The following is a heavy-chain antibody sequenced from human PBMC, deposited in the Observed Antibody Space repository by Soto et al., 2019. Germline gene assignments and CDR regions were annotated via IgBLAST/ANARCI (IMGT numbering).Heavy chain of an antibody. CDR3: ARPGGSGSANYYYYGMDV. CDR1: GGSISSSSYY. D-gene: IGHD3-10*01. J-gene: IGHJ6*02. Sequence: SETLSLTCTVSGGSISSSSYYWGWIRQPPGKGLEWIGSIYYSGSTYYNPSLKSRVTISVDTSKNQFSLKLSSVTAADTAVYYCARPGGSGSANYYYYGMDVWGPGTTVS. CDR2: IYYSGST. V-gene: IGHV4-39*01.